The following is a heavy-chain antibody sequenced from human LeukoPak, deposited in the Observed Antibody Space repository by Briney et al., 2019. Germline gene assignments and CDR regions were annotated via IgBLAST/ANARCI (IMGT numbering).Heavy chain of an antibody. V-gene: IGHV1-2*02. CDR2: INPNSGGT. Sequence: ASVKVSCKASGYTFTGYYMHWVRQAPGQGLEWRGWINPNSGGTNYAQKFQGRVTMTRDTSISTAYMELSRLRSDDTAVYYCARLYGDYVNFDYWGQGTLVTVSS. D-gene: IGHD4-17*01. J-gene: IGHJ4*02. CDR3: ARLYGDYVNFDY. CDR1: GYTFTGYY.